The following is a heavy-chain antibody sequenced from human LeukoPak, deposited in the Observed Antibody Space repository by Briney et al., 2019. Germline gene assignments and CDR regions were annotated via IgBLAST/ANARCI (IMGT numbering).Heavy chain of an antibody. V-gene: IGHV3-48*02. CDR2: ISSSSSTI. CDR1: GFTFSSYS. D-gene: IGHD5-24*01. Sequence: PGGSLRLSCAASGFTFSSYSMNWVRQAPGKGLEWVSYISSSSSTIYYADSVKGRFTISRDNAKNSLYLQMNSLSDEDTAVYYCAREDAIEMATSDAFDIWGQGTMVTVSS. CDR3: AREDAIEMATSDAFDI. J-gene: IGHJ3*02.